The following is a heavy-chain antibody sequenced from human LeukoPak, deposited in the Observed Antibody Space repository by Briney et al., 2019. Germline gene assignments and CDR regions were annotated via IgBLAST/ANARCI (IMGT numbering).Heavy chain of an antibody. CDR3: ARVRGPRRGPGIVVVVAATRAYDFDY. J-gene: IGHJ4*02. CDR1: GGSFSGYY. CDR2: INHSGST. D-gene: IGHD2-15*01. Sequence: SETLSLTCAVYGGSFSGYYWSWIRQPPGKGLEWIGEINHSGSTNYNPSLKSRVTISVDTSKNQFSLKLSSVTAADTAVYYCARVRGPRRGPGIVVVVAATRAYDFDYWGQGTLVTVSS. V-gene: IGHV4-34*01.